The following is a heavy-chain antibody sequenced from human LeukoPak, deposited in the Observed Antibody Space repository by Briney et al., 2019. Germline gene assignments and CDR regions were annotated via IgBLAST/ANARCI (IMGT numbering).Heavy chain of an antibody. V-gene: IGHV4-34*01. Sequence: SETLSLTCAVYGGSFSGYYWSWIRQPPGKGLEWIGEINHSGSTNYNPSLKSRVTISVDTSKNQFSLKLSSVTAADTAVYYCARVGATTLQGSDYYFDYWGQGTLVTVSS. J-gene: IGHJ4*02. D-gene: IGHD5-12*01. CDR3: ARVGATTLQGSDYYFDY. CDR2: INHSGST. CDR1: GGSFSGYY.